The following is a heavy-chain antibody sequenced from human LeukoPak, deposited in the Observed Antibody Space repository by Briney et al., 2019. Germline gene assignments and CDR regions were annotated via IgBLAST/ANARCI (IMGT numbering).Heavy chain of an antibody. CDR2: VYYSGST. Sequence: SETLSLTCTVSGGSISSYYWSWIRQPPGKGLEWIGYVYYSGSTNYNPPLKSRVTFSVDTSKSQFSLKLNSVIAADTAVNYCARATYYSTSSPAFDIWGQGTMVTVSS. D-gene: IGHD6-6*01. V-gene: IGHV4-59*01. J-gene: IGHJ3*02. CDR3: ARATYYSTSSPAFDI. CDR1: GGSISSYY.